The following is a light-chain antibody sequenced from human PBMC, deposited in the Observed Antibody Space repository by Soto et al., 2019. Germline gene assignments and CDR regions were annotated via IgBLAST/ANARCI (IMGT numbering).Light chain of an antibody. CDR2: KVS. V-gene: IGKV2-30*01. CDR3: MQGTHWPYT. Sequence: DVVMTQSPLSLPVTLGQPASISCRSSQSLVTSDGNTYLNWFQQRPGQSPRRLIYKVSNRDSGVPYRLGGSESGTDFTLKISRVEAEDGGVYYCMQGTHWPYTFGQGTKLEVK. J-gene: IGKJ2*01. CDR1: QSLVTSDGNTY.